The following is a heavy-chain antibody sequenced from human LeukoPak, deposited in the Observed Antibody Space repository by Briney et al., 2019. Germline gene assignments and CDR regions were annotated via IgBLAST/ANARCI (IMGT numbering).Heavy chain of an antibody. CDR3: ARSRAFNSGAFDP. D-gene: IGHD1-26*01. J-gene: IGHJ5*02. CDR2: IYNGVNT. CDR1: GASVSSASY. Sequence: PSGTLSLTCTVSGASVSSASYWTWIRPPPGKGVEWIAHIYNGVNTNYNPSLKSRVTISVDTSKNQFSLRLNSVTAADTAVYYCARSRAFNSGAFDPWGQGSLVTVSS. V-gene: IGHV4-61*01.